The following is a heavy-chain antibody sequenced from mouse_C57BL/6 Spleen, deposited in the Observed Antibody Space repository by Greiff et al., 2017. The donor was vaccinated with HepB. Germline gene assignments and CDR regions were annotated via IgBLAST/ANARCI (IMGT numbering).Heavy chain of an antibody. CDR3: ARDDYYWYFDV. CDR1: GFTFSSYA. V-gene: IGHV5-4*01. J-gene: IGHJ1*03. D-gene: IGHD2-13*01. CDR2: ISDGGSYT. Sequence: EVQVVESGGGLVKPGGSLKLSCAASGFTFSSYAMSWVRQTPEKRLEWVATISDGGSYTYYPVNVKGRFTISRDNAKNNLYLQMSHLKSEDTAMYYCARDDYYWYFDVWGTGTTVTVSS.